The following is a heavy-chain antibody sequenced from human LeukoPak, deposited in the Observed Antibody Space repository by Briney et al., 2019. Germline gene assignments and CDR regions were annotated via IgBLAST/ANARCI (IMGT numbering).Heavy chain of an antibody. CDR1: GFTFSSYA. D-gene: IGHD6-19*01. V-gene: IGHV3-23*01. J-gene: IGHJ6*02. CDR2: ISGSGGST. CDR3: AKEGWELAVAGIPGANYGMDV. Sequence: GGSLRLSCAASGFTFSSYAMSWVRQAPGKGLEWVSAISGSGGSTYYADSVKGRFTISRDNSKNTLYLQMNSLRAEDTAVYYCAKEGWELAVAGIPGANYGMDVWGQGTTVTVSS.